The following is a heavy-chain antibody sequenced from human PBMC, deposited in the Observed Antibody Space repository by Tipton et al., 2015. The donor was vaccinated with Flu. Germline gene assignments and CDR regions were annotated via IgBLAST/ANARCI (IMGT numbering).Heavy chain of an antibody. J-gene: IGHJ4*02. Sequence: TLSLTCAVSGYSIFSGYYWGWIRQPPGKGLEWIGSIYYSGSTYYNPSLKSRVTISVDTSKNQFSLKLSSVTAADTAVYYCARERDTGAYYFDYWGQGTLVTVSS. D-gene: IGHD5-18*01. V-gene: IGHV4-38-2*02. CDR2: IYYSGST. CDR3: ARERDTGAYYFDY. CDR1: GYSIFSGYY.